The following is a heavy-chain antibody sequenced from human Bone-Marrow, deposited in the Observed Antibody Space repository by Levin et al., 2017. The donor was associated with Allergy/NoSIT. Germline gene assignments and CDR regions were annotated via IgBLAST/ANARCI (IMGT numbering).Heavy chain of an antibody. D-gene: IGHD3-22*01. Sequence: GGSLRLSCTASGFTFRSYTMHWVRQTPGKGLEWVAVTSYDGSTTYSADSVRDRFTVSRDNSKNTLFLEMKSLRPEDTATYYCARSAIVVIVSGAADLWGRGTLVTVSS. J-gene: IGHJ2*01. CDR1: GFTFRSYT. V-gene: IGHV3-30-3*01. CDR2: TSYDGSTT. CDR3: ARSAIVVIVSGAADL.